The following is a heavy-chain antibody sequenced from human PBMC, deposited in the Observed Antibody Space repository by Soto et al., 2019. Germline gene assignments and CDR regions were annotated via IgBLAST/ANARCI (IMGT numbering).Heavy chain of an antibody. V-gene: IGHV4-30-4*01. J-gene: IGHJ4*02. CDR2: IYYSGST. Sequence: SETLSLTCTVSGGSISSGDYYWSWIRQPPGKGLEWIGYIYYSGSTYYNPSLKSRVTISLDTSKNQFSLKLSSVTAADTAVYYCARLSSDYGDYYFDYWGQGTLVTVSS. CDR1: GGSISSGDYY. CDR3: ARLSSDYGDYYFDY. D-gene: IGHD4-17*01.